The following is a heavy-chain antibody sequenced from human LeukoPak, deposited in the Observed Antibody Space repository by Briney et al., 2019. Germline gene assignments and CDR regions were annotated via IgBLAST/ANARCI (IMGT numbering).Heavy chain of an antibody. J-gene: IGHJ4*02. V-gene: IGHV3-21*01. CDR2: ISSSSSYI. CDR1: GFTFSIYS. CDR3: ARDPGSARFDY. D-gene: IGHD3-10*01. Sequence: GGSLRLSCAASGFTFSIYSMNWVRQAPGKGLEWVSSISSSSSYIYYADSVKGRFTISRDNAKNSLYLQMNSLRAEDTAVYYCARDPGSARFDYWGQGTLVTVSS.